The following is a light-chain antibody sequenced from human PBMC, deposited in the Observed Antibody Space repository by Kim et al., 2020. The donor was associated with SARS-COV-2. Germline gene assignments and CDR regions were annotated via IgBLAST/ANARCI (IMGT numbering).Light chain of an antibody. CDR1: QSVSSSY. CDR3: QQYGSSPMYT. CDR2: GAS. V-gene: IGKV3-20*01. Sequence: PGERATLSCRASQSVSSSYLAWYQQKPGQAPRLLIYGASSRATDIPDRFSGSGSGTDFTLTISRLEPEDFAVYYCQQYGSSPMYTLGQGTKLEI. J-gene: IGKJ2*01.